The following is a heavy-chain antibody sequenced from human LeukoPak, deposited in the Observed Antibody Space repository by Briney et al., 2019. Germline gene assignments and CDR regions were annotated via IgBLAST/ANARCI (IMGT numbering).Heavy chain of an antibody. CDR2: ISNSSSYI. D-gene: IGHD3-10*02. J-gene: IGHJ4*02. CDR3: ARGYLRGVQNVGY. V-gene: IGHV3-21*01. CDR1: GFTFSSYS. Sequence: GGSLRLSCAASGFTFSSYSMNWVRQAPGKGLEWVSSISNSSSYIYYADSVKGRFTISRDNAKNSLYLQMNSLRAEDTAVYYCARGYLRGVQNVGYWGQGTLVTVSS.